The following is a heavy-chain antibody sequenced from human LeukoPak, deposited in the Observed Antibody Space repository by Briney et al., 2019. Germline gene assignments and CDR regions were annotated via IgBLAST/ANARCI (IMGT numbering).Heavy chain of an antibody. CDR3: ARDLSAFDI. CDR1: GGSISSGGYS. CDR2: IYHSGST. Sequence: SETLSLTCAVSGGSISSGGYSWSWIRQPPGKGLEWIGYIYHSGSTYYNPSLKSRVTISVDTSKNQFSLKLSSVTAADTAVYYCARDLSAFDIWGQGTMVTVSS. V-gene: IGHV4-30-2*01. J-gene: IGHJ3*02.